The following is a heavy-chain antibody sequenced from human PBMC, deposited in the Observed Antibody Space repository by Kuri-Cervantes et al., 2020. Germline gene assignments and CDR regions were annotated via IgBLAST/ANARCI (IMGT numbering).Heavy chain of an antibody. Sequence: GGSLRLSCTASGFTFSSNSMNWVRQAPGKGLVWVSYINGDSTTTSYADSVKGRFTISRDNAKNTLFLQMDSLRAEDTALYYCARGGLVGAADYWGQGTLVTVSS. CDR1: GFTFSSNS. CDR3: ARGGLVGAADY. D-gene: IGHD1-26*01. CDR2: INGDSTTT. J-gene: IGHJ4*02. V-gene: IGHV3-74*01.